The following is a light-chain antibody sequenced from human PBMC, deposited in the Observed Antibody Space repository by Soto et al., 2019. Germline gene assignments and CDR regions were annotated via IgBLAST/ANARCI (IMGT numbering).Light chain of an antibody. J-gene: IGKJ3*01. CDR1: QSVSSNY. CDR2: GAS. V-gene: IGKV3-20*01. CDR3: QQYGSSPPFT. Sequence: EIVLTQSPGTLSLSPGERVTLSCRASQSVSSNYLAWYQQEPGQAPSLLIYGASSRAVGIPDRFSGGGSGTDLNLTISRLEPEDFAVYYCQQYGSSPPFTFGPGTKVDIK.